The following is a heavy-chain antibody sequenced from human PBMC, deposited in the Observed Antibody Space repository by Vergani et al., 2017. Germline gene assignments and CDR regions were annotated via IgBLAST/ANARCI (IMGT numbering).Heavy chain of an antibody. D-gene: IGHD6-6*01. J-gene: IGHJ4*02. Sequence: QITLKESGPTLVKPTQTLTLTCTFSGFSLSTSGVGVGWLRQPPGQALEWLALIYWNDDKRYSPSLKSRLTITKDTSKNQVVLTMTNMDPVDTATYYCARIRVQQLGVYYFDYWGQGTLVTVSS. CDR1: GFSLSTSGVG. CDR2: IYWNDDK. CDR3: ARIRVQQLGVYYFDY. V-gene: IGHV2-5*01.